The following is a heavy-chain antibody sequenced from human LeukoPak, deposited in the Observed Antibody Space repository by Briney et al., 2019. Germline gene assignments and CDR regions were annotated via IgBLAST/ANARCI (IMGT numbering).Heavy chain of an antibody. CDR2: INFSGSNI. CDR3: TNRAVWTAYYDY. Sequence: QTGGSLRLSCAASGFNFNNFAMSWVRQAPGKGLEWVSGINFSGSNIYYADSVKGRFTISRDNSKNKLFLQMNRLRAEDTAIYYCTNRAVWTAYYDYWGQGALVVVSS. CDR1: GFNFNNFA. V-gene: IGHV3-23*01. J-gene: IGHJ4*02. D-gene: IGHD3/OR15-3a*01.